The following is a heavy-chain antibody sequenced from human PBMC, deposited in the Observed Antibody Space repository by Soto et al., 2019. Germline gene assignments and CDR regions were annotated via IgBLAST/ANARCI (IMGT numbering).Heavy chain of an antibody. CDR1: GGTFSSYA. CDR2: IIPIFGTA. V-gene: IGHV1-69*01. D-gene: IGHD3-10*01. CDR3: ARDDATDYYGSGSPLDV. J-gene: IGHJ6*02. Sequence: QVQLVQSGAEVKKPGSSVKVSCKASGGTFSSYAISWVRQAPGQGLEWMGGIIPIFGTANYAQKFQGRVTITADESTSTADMELSSLRSEDTAVYYCARDDATDYYGSGSPLDVWGQGTTVTVSS.